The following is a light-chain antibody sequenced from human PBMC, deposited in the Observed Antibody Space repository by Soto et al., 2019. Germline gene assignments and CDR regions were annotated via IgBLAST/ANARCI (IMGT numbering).Light chain of an antibody. V-gene: IGLV2-14*01. CDR1: SGDVDAFDY. J-gene: IGLJ1*01. CDR2: EVS. Sequence: QSVLTQPASVSGSPGQSITISCTGTSGDVDAFDYVSWYQQHPGKAPKLMIFEVSDRPSGVSDRFSGSKSGSTASLTISGLQAEGEADYFCTSFTSSSTQVFGTGTKLTVL. CDR3: TSFTSSSTQV.